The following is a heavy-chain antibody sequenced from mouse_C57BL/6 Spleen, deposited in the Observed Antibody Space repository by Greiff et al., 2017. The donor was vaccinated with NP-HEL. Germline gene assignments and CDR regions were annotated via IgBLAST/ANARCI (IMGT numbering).Heavy chain of an antibody. J-gene: IGHJ4*01. CDR2: IRSKSNNYAT. Sequence: EVMLVESGGGLVQPKGSLKLSCAASGFSFNTYAMNWVRQAPGKGLEWVARIRSKSNNYATYYADSVKVRFTISRDDSESMLYLQMNNLKTEDTAMYYCVRQGRGYYAMDYWGQGTSVTVSS. V-gene: IGHV10-1*01. CDR3: VRQGRGYYAMDY. D-gene: IGHD6-1*01. CDR1: GFSFNTYA.